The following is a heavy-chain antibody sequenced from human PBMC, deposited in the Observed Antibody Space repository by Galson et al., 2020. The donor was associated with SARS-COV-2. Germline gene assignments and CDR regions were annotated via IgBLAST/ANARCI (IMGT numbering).Heavy chain of an antibody. CDR3: AREPSDYYASTGSSDSRYFDV. CDR2: IYYSGST. J-gene: IGHJ2*01. CDR1: GGTINSNNYY. D-gene: IGHD3-16*01. Sequence: SETLSLTCTVSGGTINSNNYYWGWIRQPPGKGLEWIASIYYSGSTFYNPSLKSRATTSLDASKNQFSLRLTSVTAADTAVYFCAREPSDYYASTGSSDSRYFDVWGRGTLVTVSS. V-gene: IGHV4-39*07.